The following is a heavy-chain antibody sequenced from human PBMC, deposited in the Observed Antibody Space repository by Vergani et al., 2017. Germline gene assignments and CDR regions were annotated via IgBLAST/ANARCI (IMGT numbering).Heavy chain of an antibody. CDR2: ISSSSSTI. J-gene: IGHJ3*02. CDR3: ARDPYYYDPCATKNDAFDI. CDR1: GFTFSSYS. V-gene: IGHV3-48*01. D-gene: IGHD3-22*01. Sequence: EVQLVESGGGLVQPGGSLRLSCAASGFTFSSYSMNWVRQAPGKGLEWVSYISSSSSTIYYADSVKGRFTISRDNAKNSLYLQMNSLRAEDTAVYYCARDPYYYDPCATKNDAFDIWGQGTMVTVSS.